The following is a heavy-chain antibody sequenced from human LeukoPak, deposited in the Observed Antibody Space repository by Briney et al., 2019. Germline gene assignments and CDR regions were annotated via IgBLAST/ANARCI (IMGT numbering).Heavy chain of an antibody. Sequence: SETLSLTCTVSGGSISSSSYYWGWIRQPPGKGLEWIGSIYYSGSTYYNPSLKSRVTISVDTSKNQFSLKLSSVTAADTAVYYCARLGTFFRGHKGAFDCWGQGTLVTVSS. J-gene: IGHJ4*02. V-gene: IGHV4-39*07. D-gene: IGHD1-14*01. CDR3: ARLGTFFRGHKGAFDC. CDR1: GGSISSSSYY. CDR2: IYYSGST.